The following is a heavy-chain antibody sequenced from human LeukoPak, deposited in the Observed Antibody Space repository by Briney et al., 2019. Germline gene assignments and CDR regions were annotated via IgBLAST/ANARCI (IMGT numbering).Heavy chain of an antibody. V-gene: IGHV3-21*01. D-gene: IGHD2-2*01. CDR3: ARDLPEDIVVVPAAIHYYMDV. CDR2: ISSSSSYI. J-gene: IGHJ6*03. Sequence: KPGGSLRLSCAASGFTFSSYSMNWVRQAPGKGLEWVSSISSSSSYIHYADSVKGRFTISRDNAKNSLYLQMNSLRAEDTAVYYCARDLPEDIVVVPAAIHYYMDVWGKGTTVTVPS. CDR1: GFTFSSYS.